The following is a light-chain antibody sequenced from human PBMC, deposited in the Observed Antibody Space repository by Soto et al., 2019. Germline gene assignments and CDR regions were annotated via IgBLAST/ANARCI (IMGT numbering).Light chain of an antibody. CDR3: QQYDSFLYT. Sequence: DIQMTQSPSTVSASVGDRVTITCRASQSISIWLVGYQQKPGKAPKLLIYKASTLESGVLSSLSGSRSWTEVTITIISIQHDDFFTYYCQQYDSFLYTFGHGTKLDIK. CDR2: KAS. CDR1: QSISIW. V-gene: IGKV1-5*03. J-gene: IGKJ2*01.